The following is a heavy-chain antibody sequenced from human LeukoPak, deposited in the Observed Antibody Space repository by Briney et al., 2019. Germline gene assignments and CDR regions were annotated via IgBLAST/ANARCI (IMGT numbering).Heavy chain of an antibody. J-gene: IGHJ4*02. CDR2: IKQDGSVM. CDR3: VRGPSGYHNT. CDR1: GFTFTSYW. Sequence: GSLRLSCAASGFTFTSYWMSCVRQAPGKRLERVSNIKQDGSVMCYVASVKRRFAVSRYNSTNPMYLHMNSLTAEDTPAHSCVRGPSGYHNTGGQGTLVTVSS. V-gene: IGHV3-7*01. D-gene: IGHD5-12*01.